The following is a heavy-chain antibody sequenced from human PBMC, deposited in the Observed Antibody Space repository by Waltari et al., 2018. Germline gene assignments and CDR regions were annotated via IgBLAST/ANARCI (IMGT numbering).Heavy chain of an antibody. D-gene: IGHD3-16*01. V-gene: IGHV1-69*14. CDR3: ATLGQSYFDY. Sequence: QVQLVQSAAEVKKHGSSMKVSCEASGGTFVRFTITWVRQAPGQGLEWLGGISPTFGTTDYSQRFQDRITITVDKSTSTVFLELSSLTSEDTAMYYCATLGQSYFDYWGQGTLLTVSS. CDR2: ISPTFGTT. J-gene: IGHJ4*01. CDR1: GGTFVRFT.